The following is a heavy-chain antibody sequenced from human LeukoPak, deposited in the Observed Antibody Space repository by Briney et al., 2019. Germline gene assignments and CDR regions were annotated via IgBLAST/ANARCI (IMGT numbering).Heavy chain of an antibody. Sequence: PGASVKVSCKASGGTFSSYAISWVRQAPGQGLEWMGGIIPIFGTANYAQKFQGRVTITTDESTSTAYMELSSLRSEDTAVYYCARDPGGYSSDAFDIWGQGTMVTVSS. D-gene: IGHD5-12*01. J-gene: IGHJ3*02. CDR1: GGTFSSYA. CDR2: IIPIFGTA. CDR3: ARDPGGYSSDAFDI. V-gene: IGHV1-69*05.